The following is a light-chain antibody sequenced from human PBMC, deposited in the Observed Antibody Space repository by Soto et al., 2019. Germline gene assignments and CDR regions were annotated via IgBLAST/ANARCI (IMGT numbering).Light chain of an antibody. CDR1: QSVSSN. J-gene: IGKJ2*01. CDR2: DAS. CDR3: HQYNNWPPYT. V-gene: IGKV3-15*01. Sequence: EIVMTQSPAAMSVSPGERASLSCRASQSVSSNLAWYQQKPGQAPRLLIYDASTRATGIPDRFSGSGSGTQFTLTISGPQSEDSAVYYCHQYNNWPPYTFGQGTKLEIK.